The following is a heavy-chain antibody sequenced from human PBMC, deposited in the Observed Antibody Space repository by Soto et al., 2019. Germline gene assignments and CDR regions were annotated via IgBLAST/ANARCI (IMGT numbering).Heavy chain of an antibody. CDR1: GYTFTSYG. J-gene: IGHJ5*02. CDR3: ARGSSYVYSGSYGP. CDR2: ISAYNGNT. V-gene: IGHV1-18*01. Sequence: ASVKVSCKASGYTFTSYGIIWVRQAPGQGLEWMGWISAYNGNTNYAQKLQGRVTMTTDTSTSTAYMELRSLRSDDTAVYYCARGSSYVYSGSYGPWGQGTLVTVSS. D-gene: IGHD1-26*01.